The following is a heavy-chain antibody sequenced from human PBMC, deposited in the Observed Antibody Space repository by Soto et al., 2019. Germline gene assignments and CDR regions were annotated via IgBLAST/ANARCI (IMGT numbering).Heavy chain of an antibody. V-gene: IGHV4-31*03. Sequence: SETLSLTCTVSGGSISSGGYYWSWIRQHPGKGLEWIGYIYYSGSTYYNPSLKSRVTISVDTSKNQFSLKLSSVTAADTAVYYCARVIAAAGYYYYYMDVWGKGTTVTVSS. CDR2: IYYSGST. CDR3: ARVIAAAGYYYYYMDV. D-gene: IGHD6-13*01. J-gene: IGHJ6*03. CDR1: GGSISSGGYY.